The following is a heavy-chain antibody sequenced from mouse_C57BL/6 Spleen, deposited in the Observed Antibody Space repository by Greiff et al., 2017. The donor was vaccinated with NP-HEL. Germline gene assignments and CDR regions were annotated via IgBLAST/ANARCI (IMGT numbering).Heavy chain of an antibody. D-gene: IGHD1-1*01. CDR3: ARGFGYGSVDY. J-gene: IGHJ2*01. CDR2: IDPSDSET. CDR1: GYTFTSYW. Sequence: QVQLQQPGAELVRPGSSVKLSCKASGYTFTSYWMHWVKQRPIQGLEWIGNIDPSDSETHYNQKFKDKATLTVDKSSSTAYMQLSSLTSEDSAVYYCARGFGYGSVDYWGKGTTLTVSS. V-gene: IGHV1-52*01.